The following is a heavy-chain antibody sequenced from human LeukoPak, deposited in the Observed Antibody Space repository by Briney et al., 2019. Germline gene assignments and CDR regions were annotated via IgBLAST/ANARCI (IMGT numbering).Heavy chain of an antibody. J-gene: IGHJ4*02. D-gene: IGHD1-26*01. CDR3: VRDLGGRSGH. CDR1: GFTFSSNW. V-gene: IGHV3-74*01. Sequence: GGSLRLSCAASGFTFSSNWMHWVRQAPGKGLVWVSRINEDGSTTNYADSVKGRSTIFRDNAENTLYLQMNSLRAEDTAVYYCVRDLGGRSGHWGQGTLVTVSS. CDR2: INEDGSTT.